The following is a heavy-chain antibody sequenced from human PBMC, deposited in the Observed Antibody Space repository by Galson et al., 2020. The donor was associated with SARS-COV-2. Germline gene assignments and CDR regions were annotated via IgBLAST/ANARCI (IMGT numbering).Heavy chain of an antibody. J-gene: IGHJ4*02. CDR1: GFSVRSNY. V-gene: IGHV3-53*01. CDR3: SRLGWGVAGDYFQY. D-gene: IGHD3-10*01. Sequence: GGSLRLSCAASGFSVRSNYMSWVRQAPGKGLEWVAGTYTSGRTDYADSVKGRFTISGDNSKNTVYLQMNSLRAEDTAVYYCSRLGWGVAGDYFQYCGQGTLVTVSS. CDR2: TYTSGRT.